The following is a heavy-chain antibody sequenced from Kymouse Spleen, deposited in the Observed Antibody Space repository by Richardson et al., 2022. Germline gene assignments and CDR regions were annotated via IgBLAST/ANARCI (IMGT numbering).Heavy chain of an antibody. J-gene: IGHJ6*02. D-gene: IGHD6-6*01. Sequence: EVQLVESGGGLVKPGGSLRLSCAASGFTFSNAWMSWVRQAPGKGLEWVGRIKSKTDGGTTDYAAPVKGRFTISRDDSKNTLYLQMNSLKTEDTAVYYCTTGVAARPGYYYYGMDVWGQGTTVTVSS. CDR3: TTGVAARPGYYYYGMDV. CDR1: GFTFSNAW. CDR2: IKSKTDGGTT. V-gene: IGHV3-15*01.